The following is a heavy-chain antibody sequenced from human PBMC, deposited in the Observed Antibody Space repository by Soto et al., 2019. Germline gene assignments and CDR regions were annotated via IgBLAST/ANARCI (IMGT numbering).Heavy chain of an antibody. CDR1: GFPFNTYA. Sequence: GGLLRLSCEASGFPFNTYAMAWFRQVPGMGLEWVSTTSIGGNTDLAESVRGRFTVSRDNSKNTLYLQMTNLRVEDAAIYFCARDLRPGLIVPTKSGFDPWGQGTRVTVSS. CDR3: ARDLRPGLIVPTKSGFDP. J-gene: IGHJ5*02. CDR2: TSIGGNT. D-gene: IGHD2-21*01. V-gene: IGHV3-23*01.